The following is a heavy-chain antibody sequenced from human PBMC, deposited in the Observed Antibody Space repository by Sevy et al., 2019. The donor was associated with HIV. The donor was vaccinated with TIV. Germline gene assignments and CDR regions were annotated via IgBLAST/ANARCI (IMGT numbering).Heavy chain of an antibody. Sequence: GGSLRLSCVASGFNFNIYSMSWVRQAPGKGLEWVSTLSFGCGRIDHADSVQGRFTMSRDDSKKTVYLEMNSLRAEDTAVYYCAREGCTRPHDHWGQGTLVTVSS. D-gene: IGHD2-8*01. J-gene: IGHJ4*02. CDR1: GFNFNIYS. V-gene: IGHV3-23*01. CDR3: AREGCTRPHDH. CDR2: LSFGCGRI.